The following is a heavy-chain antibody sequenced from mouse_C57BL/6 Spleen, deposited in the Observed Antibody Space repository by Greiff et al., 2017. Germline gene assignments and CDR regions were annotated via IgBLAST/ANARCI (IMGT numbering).Heavy chain of an antibody. D-gene: IGHD2-4*01. Sequence: EVKLVESGGGLVKPGGSLKLSCAASGFTFSDYGMHWVRQAPEKGLEWVAYISSGSSTIYYADTVKGRFTISRDNAKNTLFLQMTILRSEDTAMYYCARSDYADYYAMDYWGQGTSVTVSS. CDR2: ISSGSSTI. J-gene: IGHJ4*01. CDR1: GFTFSDYG. V-gene: IGHV5-17*01. CDR3: ARSDYADYYAMDY.